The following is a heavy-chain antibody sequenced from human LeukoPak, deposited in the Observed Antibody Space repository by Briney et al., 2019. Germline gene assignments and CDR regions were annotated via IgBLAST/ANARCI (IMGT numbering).Heavy chain of an antibody. CDR3: ARGRYWFDP. CDR1: GYTFTSYG. V-gene: IGHV1-8*03. Sequence: ASVKVSCKASGYTFTSYGISWVRQAPGQDLEWMGWMNPNSGNTGYAQKFQGRVTITRNTSISTAYMELSSLRSEDTAVYYCARGRYWFDPWGQGTLVTVSS. J-gene: IGHJ5*02. CDR2: MNPNSGNT.